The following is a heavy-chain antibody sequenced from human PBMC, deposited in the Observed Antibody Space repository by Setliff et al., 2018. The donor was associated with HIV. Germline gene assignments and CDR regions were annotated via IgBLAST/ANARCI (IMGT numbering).Heavy chain of an antibody. Sequence: SETLSLTCAVSGYSISSGYYWGWIRQPPGRGLEWIGNIYHSGGTHYNPSLKSRVTISIDTSKNQFSLKLNAVTAADTAVYYCARRPPLTTGREYYFDFWGQGTLVTVSS. D-gene: IGHD1-1*01. CDR2: IYHSGGT. CDR3: ARRPPLTTGREYYFDF. J-gene: IGHJ4*02. CDR1: GYSISSGYY. V-gene: IGHV4-38-2*01.